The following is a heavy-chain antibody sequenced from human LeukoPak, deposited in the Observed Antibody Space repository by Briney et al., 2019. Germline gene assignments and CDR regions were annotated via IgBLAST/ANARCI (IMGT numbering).Heavy chain of an antibody. CDR1: GYTFTSYA. CDR2: INTNTGSP. D-gene: IGHD3-10*01. CDR3: ARQAGIYYYYYYGMDV. V-gene: IGHV7-4-1*02. J-gene: IGHJ6*02. Sequence: GASVKVSCKASGYTFTSYAMNWVRQAPGQGLEWMGWINTNTGSPTYAQGFTGRFVFSLDTSVSTAYLQISSLKAEDTAVYYCARQAGIYYYYYYGMDVWGQGTTVTVSS.